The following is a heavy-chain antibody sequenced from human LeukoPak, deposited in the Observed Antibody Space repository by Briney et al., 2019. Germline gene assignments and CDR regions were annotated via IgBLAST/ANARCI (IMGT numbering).Heavy chain of an antibody. CDR1: GFPFGDYA. V-gene: IGHV3-49*04. Sequence: GSLRLSCTAPGFPFGDYAMSWVRPAPGKGLEWVGFIRSKAYGGTTGYAASVKGRFTISRDDYKSIAYLQMNSLKTEDTAVYYCTREATYYYGSGSQTQFDYWGQGTLVTVSS. CDR2: IRSKAYGGTT. D-gene: IGHD3-10*01. J-gene: IGHJ4*02. CDR3: TREATYYYGSGSQTQFDY.